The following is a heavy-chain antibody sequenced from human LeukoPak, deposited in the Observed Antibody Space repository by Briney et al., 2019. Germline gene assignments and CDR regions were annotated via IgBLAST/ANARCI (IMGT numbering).Heavy chain of an antibody. Sequence: GGSLRLSCAASGFTFSSYAMSWVRQAPGKGLEWVANIKQDGSEKYYVDSVKGRFTISRDNAKNSLYLQMNSLRAEDTALYYCARDGDTSGYSDWGQGTLVTVSS. J-gene: IGHJ4*02. V-gene: IGHV3-7*01. CDR1: GFTFSSYA. CDR3: ARDGDTSGYSD. CDR2: IKQDGSEK. D-gene: IGHD3-22*01.